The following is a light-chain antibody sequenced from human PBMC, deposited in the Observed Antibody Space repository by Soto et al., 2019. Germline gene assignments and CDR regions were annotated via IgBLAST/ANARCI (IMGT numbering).Light chain of an antibody. Sequence: QSALTQPASVSGSPGQSITISCTGTSSDVGGYNYVSWYQQHPGKAPKLMIYDVSNRPSGVSNRFSGSKSGNTASLTISWLQAEDEADYYCSSYTSSSTLVVFGGGTTLTVL. CDR1: SSDVGGYNY. J-gene: IGLJ2*01. CDR2: DVS. V-gene: IGLV2-14*01. CDR3: SSYTSSSTLVV.